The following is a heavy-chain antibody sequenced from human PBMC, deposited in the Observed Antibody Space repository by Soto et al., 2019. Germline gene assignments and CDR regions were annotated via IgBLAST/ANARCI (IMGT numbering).Heavy chain of an antibody. D-gene: IGHD1-26*01. Sequence: QVQLVQSGAEVKKPGSSVKVSCKASGGTFSSYTISWVRQAPGQGLEWMGRIIPILGIANYAQKFQGRVTITADKSPRKAYMELSSLRCEDTDVYYCARDQRGVGATFEWGQGTLVTVSS. J-gene: IGHJ4*02. CDR1: GGTFSSYT. V-gene: IGHV1-69*08. CDR2: IIPILGIA. CDR3: ARDQRGVGATFE.